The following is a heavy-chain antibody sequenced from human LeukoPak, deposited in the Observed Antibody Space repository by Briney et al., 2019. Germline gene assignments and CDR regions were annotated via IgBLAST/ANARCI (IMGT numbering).Heavy chain of an antibody. J-gene: IGHJ5*02. CDR1: GYTFTSYG. Sequence: ASVKVSCKASGYTFTSYGISWVRQAPGQGLEWMGWISAYNGNTNYARKLQGRVTMTTDTSTSTAYMELRSLRSDDTAVYYCAREITIFGVARIGWFDPWGQGTLVTVSS. D-gene: IGHD3-3*01. V-gene: IGHV1-18*01. CDR3: AREITIFGVARIGWFDP. CDR2: ISAYNGNT.